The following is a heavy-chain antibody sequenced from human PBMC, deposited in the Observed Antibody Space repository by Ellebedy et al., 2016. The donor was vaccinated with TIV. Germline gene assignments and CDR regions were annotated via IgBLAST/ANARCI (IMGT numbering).Heavy chain of an antibody. Sequence: PGGSLRLPCAASGFTFSDYWMNWVRQAPGKGLEWVANIKPGGNEKFYVGSVVGRFTISRDNANNSLYLQMDSLRAEDTAVYYCATDEGIYWGQGTLVTVSS. D-gene: IGHD3-10*01. V-gene: IGHV3-7*03. CDR3: ATDEGIY. CDR2: IKPGGNEK. CDR1: GFTFSDYW. J-gene: IGHJ4*02.